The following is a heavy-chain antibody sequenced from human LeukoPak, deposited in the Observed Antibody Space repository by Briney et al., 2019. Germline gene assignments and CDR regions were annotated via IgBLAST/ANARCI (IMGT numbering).Heavy chain of an antibody. V-gene: IGHV4-39*01. J-gene: IGHJ4*02. CDR2: IYYSGST. CDR3: ARNASDSGTSYFDY. CDR1: GGSISSGTYY. D-gene: IGHD1-26*01. Sequence: SETLSLTCTVSGGSISSGTYYWGWIRQPPGKGLEWIGSIYYSGSTSYNPSLKSRVTISVDTSKNQFSLKLDSVTAADTSVYYCARNASDSGTSYFDYWGQGTLVTVSS.